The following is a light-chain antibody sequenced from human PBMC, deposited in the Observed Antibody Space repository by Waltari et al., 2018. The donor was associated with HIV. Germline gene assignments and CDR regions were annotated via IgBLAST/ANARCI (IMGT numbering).Light chain of an antibody. CDR2: DVS. CDR1: SSDLGAYNY. Sequence: QSALTQPPSASGSPGQSVTISCTGTSSDLGAYNYVPCYQHHPDKAPNLMIYDVSKRPSGVPYRFSGSKSGNTASLTVSGLQTEDEADYYCSSYAGSNNPYVFGTGTKVTVL. CDR3: SSYAGSNNPYV. J-gene: IGLJ1*01. V-gene: IGLV2-8*01.